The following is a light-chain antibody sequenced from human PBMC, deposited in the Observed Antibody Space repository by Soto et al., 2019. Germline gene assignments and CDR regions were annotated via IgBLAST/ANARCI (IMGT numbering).Light chain of an antibody. Sequence: QAVVTQPPSASGTPGQRVTISCSGSSFNIGSNTVNWYQQFPGKAPKFLIYSNSERPSGVPDRFSGSKSGTSASLAINGLQSDDEADYYCSAWDDNLNGVVFGGGTKLTVL. CDR1: SFNIGSNT. CDR3: SAWDDNLNGVV. V-gene: IGLV1-44*01. J-gene: IGLJ2*01. CDR2: SNS.